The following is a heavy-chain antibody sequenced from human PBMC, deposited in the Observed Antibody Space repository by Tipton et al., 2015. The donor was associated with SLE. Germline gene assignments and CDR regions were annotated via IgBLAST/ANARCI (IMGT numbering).Heavy chain of an antibody. CDR2: ISAYNGNT. V-gene: IGHV1-18*01. J-gene: IGHJ4*02. CDR1: GYTFTSYG. Sequence: QLVQSGAEVKKPGASVKVSCKASGYTFTSYGISWVRQAPGQGLEWMGWISAYNGNTNYAQKLQGRVTMTTDTSTSTAYMELRSLRSADTSLYYCASAPIVAPLSVRPFDYWGQGALVTVSS. D-gene: IGHD5-12*01. CDR3: ASAPIVAPLSVRPFDY.